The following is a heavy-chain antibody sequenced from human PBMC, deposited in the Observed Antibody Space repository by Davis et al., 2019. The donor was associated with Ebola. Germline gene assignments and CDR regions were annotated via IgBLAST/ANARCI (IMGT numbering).Heavy chain of an antibody. V-gene: IGHV1-69*04. D-gene: IGHD2/OR15-2a*01. CDR1: GGTFTNYV. Sequence: SVKVSCKASGGTFTNYVISWVRQAPGQGLEWMGRIIPIFGLANYAQKFQGRVTITADKSANTAYMELTSLKSEDTAVYYCASSSTPPAIEYYDYALDVWGQGTTVTVSS. J-gene: IGHJ6*02. CDR2: IIPIFGLA. CDR3: ASSSTPPAIEYYDYALDV.